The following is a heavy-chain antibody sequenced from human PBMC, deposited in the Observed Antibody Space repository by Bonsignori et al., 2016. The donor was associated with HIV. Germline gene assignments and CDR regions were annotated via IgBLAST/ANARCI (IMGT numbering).Heavy chain of an antibody. D-gene: IGHD1-1*01. CDR3: ARDRGAGWEFDP. CDR2: MYTSGIT. CDR1: GGSINNYY. V-gene: IGHV4-4*07. J-gene: IGHJ5*02. Sequence: SETLSLTCFASGGSINNYYWSWIRQPAGKGLEWIGRMYTSGITNYNPSLKSRVTMSVDTSKKQFSLKLSSVTAADTAVYYCARDRGAGWEFDPWGRGNPGHRLL.